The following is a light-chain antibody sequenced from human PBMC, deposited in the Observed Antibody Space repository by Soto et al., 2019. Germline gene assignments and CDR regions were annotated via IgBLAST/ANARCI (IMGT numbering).Light chain of an antibody. CDR1: SSDVGGYNY. CDR3: SSYAGSNWV. CDR2: EVT. J-gene: IGLJ3*02. V-gene: IGLV2-8*01. Sequence: QSALTQPPSASGSPGQSVTISCTGTSSDVGGYNYVSWYQQHPGKAPKLMIYEVTKRPSGVPDCFSGSRSGNTASLTVSGLQAEDEADYYCSSYAGSNWVFGGGTKVTVL.